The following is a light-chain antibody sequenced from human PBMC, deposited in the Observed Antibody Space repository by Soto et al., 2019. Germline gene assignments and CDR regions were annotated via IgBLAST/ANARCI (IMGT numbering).Light chain of an antibody. CDR1: TSNIGNNY. CDR2: DNN. Sequence: QSVLTQPPSVSAAPGQRVTISCSGGTSNIGNNYVSWYQQFPGTAPKLLIYDNNKRPSGIPDRFSGSKSGTSATLAITGLQTGDEADYYFGTWDSSLNAVFGGGTKLTVL. V-gene: IGLV1-51*01. CDR3: GTWDSSLNAV. J-gene: IGLJ3*02.